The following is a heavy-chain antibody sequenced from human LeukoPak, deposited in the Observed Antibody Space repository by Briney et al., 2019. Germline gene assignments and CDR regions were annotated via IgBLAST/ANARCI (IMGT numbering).Heavy chain of an antibody. CDR1: GFTFNKYV. D-gene: IGHD1-26*01. Sequence: GSLRLSCAASGFTFNKYVMHWVRQAPGKGLEWVANIKPDGSEKNYVDSVKGRFTISRDNAKNSLYLQMNSLRVEDTAVYYCARDARIVGATTIDSWGQGTLVTVSS. CDR2: IKPDGSEK. V-gene: IGHV3-7*01. CDR3: ARDARIVGATTIDS. J-gene: IGHJ4*02.